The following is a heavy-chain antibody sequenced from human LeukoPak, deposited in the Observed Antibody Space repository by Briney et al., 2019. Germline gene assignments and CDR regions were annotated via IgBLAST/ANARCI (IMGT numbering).Heavy chain of an antibody. D-gene: IGHD3-22*01. V-gene: IGHV1-18*01. CDR1: GYTFTSYG. J-gene: IGHJ4*02. CDR2: SSAYNGNK. Sequence: ASVKVSCKASGYTFTSYGISWVRQAPGQGLEWMGWSSAYNGNKNHAQKLQGRVTMTTDTSTRTAYMELRSLRSDDTAVYYCARVSDSYDSSGYYPILDYWGQGTLVTVSS. CDR3: ARVSDSYDSSGYYPILDY.